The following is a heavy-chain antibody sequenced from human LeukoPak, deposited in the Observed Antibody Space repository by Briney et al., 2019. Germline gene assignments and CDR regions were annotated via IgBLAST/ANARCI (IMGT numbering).Heavy chain of an antibody. J-gene: IGHJ6*03. D-gene: IGHD3-22*01. V-gene: IGHV1-69*05. CDR2: ITPILGAA. CDR3: ARSSGYSYYYYMDV. CDR1: GGTFSSYA. Sequence: SVKVSCKASGGTFSSYAISWVRQAPGQGPEWMGGITPILGAANYAPKFQGRVTITTDESTSTAYMELSSLRSGDTAIYYCARSSGYSYYYYMDVWGKGTTVTVSS.